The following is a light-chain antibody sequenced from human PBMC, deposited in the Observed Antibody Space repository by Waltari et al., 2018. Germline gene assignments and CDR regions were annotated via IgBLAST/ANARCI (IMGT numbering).Light chain of an antibody. V-gene: IGKV3-20*01. CDR3: QQYDGIVVT. Sequence: EIVLTQSPGTLSLSPGDRATLYCRASQTVSTMALSWYQQKPGQAPRVLIYSTYNRATGIPDRFSGSGSGTDFTLTINRLAPEDFAMYYCQQYDGIVVTFGGGTKVEI. CDR1: QTVSTMA. CDR2: STY. J-gene: IGKJ4*01.